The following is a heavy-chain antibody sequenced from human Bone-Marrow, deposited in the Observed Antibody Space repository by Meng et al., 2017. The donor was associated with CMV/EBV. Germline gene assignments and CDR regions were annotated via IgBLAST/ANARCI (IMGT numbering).Heavy chain of an antibody. D-gene: IGHD6-6*01. J-gene: IGHJ4*02. CDR1: GFTFSHYW. V-gene: IGHV3-7*01. CDR2: ITQDGGDK. CDR3: AKGLGYSSSGGGIDY. Sequence: GESLKISCAASGFTFSHYWMNWVRQTPGKGLEWVASITQDGGDKHYLDSVKGRFTISRDNSKNTLYLQMNSLRAEDTAVYYCAKGLGYSSSGGGIDYWGQGTLVTVSS.